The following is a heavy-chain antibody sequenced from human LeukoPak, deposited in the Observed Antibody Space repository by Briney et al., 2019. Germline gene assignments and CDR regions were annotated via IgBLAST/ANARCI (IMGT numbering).Heavy chain of an antibody. CDR2: IYPGDSDT. CDR1: GYSFTTYW. Sequence: GEPLKISCQGSGYSFTTYWIGWVRQMPGKGLEWMGIIYPGDSDTRYSPSFQGQVTISADKSISTAYLQWSSLKASDTAMYYCARGSIVGATRNYFDYWGQGTLVTVSS. CDR3: ARGSIVGATRNYFDY. V-gene: IGHV5-51*01. J-gene: IGHJ4*02. D-gene: IGHD1-26*01.